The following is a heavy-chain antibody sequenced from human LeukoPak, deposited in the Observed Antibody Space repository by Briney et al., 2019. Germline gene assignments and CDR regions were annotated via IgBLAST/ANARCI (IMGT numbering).Heavy chain of an antibody. J-gene: IGHJ4*02. V-gene: IGHV1-2*02. CDR3: ARELLGVWEAIFDY. CDR2: INPNSGGT. Sequence: GSLKVSCKTSGYTFTGYSMHWVRQAPGQGLEWMGGINPNSGGTTYPQRFQGRVTMTRDTSISTAYMELSRLTSDDTAVYYCARELLGVWEAIFDYWGQGTLVTVS. CDR1: GYTFTGYS. D-gene: IGHD1-26*01.